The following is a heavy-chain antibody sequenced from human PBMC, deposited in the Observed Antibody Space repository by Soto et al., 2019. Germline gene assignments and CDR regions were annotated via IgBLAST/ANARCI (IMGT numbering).Heavy chain of an antibody. CDR2: IYYSGST. D-gene: IGHD5-12*01. Sequence: SETLSLTCTVSGGSISSYYWSWIRQPPGKGLEWIGYIYYSGSTNYNPSLKSRVTISVDTSKNQFSLKLSSVTAADTAVYYCGRQRGYSGYDWFDYWGQGTRVTVSS. J-gene: IGHJ4*02. V-gene: IGHV4-59*08. CDR3: GRQRGYSGYDWFDY. CDR1: GGSISSYY.